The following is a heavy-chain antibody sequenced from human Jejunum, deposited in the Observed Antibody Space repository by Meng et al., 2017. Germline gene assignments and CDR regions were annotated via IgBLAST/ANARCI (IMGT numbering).Heavy chain of an antibody. Sequence: QVRLWASGGVLDQPGTSLTPVCAASGFTFSSYGMHWVRQAPGKGLEWVAVIWSDGSKTLHADSSRFTISRDNSENTLFLQMSSLRPEDTGIYYCVRDEFWGSTYFEYWGLGTLVTVSS. CDR1: GFTFSSYG. CDR2: IWSDGSKT. V-gene: IGHV3-33*01. J-gene: IGHJ4*02. CDR3: VRDEFWGSTYFEY. D-gene: IGHD7-27*01.